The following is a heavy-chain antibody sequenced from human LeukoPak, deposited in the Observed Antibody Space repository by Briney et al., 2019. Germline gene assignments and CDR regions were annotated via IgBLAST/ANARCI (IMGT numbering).Heavy chain of an antibody. Sequence: QAGGSLRLSCAASGFTFSDHYMDWVRQAPGRGLEWVGRIREKAHSYSTEFAASVKGRFSLSRDDSKNSVYLQMNSLKIEDTAVYYCVRVGFIGGGHYFDNWGQGTLVTVSS. CDR1: GFTFSDHY. D-gene: IGHD3-16*01. V-gene: IGHV3-72*01. CDR3: VRVGFIGGGHYFDN. J-gene: IGHJ4*02. CDR2: IREKAHSYST.